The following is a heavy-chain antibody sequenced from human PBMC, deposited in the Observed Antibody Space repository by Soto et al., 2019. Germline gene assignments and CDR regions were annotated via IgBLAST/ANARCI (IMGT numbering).Heavy chain of an antibody. CDR1: GGSISSSSYY. D-gene: IGHD3-10*01. Sequence: SETLSLTCTVSGGSISSSSYYWGWIRQPPGKGLEWIGSIYYSGGTYYNPSLKSRVTISVDTSKNQFSLKLSSVTAADTAVYYCASSDMVRGVISFDYWGQGTLVTVSS. CDR3: ASSDMVRGVISFDY. CDR2: IYYSGGT. V-gene: IGHV4-39*01. J-gene: IGHJ4*02.